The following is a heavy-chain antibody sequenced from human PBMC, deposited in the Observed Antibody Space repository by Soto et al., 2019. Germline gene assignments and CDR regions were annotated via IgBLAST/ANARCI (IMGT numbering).Heavy chain of an antibody. J-gene: IGHJ4*02. CDR1: EVRLSNYA. Sequence: GCSLRIGCAASEVRLSNYAMSWARQAPGKGLGWVSSIGASGGSRYYAGSVKGRFTISRDNFKSMLYLQMDSLRADDTALYYCAKGSAWSEIEYWGQGTQVTVSS. CDR2: IGASGGSR. D-gene: IGHD1-26*01. CDR3: AKGSAWSEIEY. V-gene: IGHV3-23*01.